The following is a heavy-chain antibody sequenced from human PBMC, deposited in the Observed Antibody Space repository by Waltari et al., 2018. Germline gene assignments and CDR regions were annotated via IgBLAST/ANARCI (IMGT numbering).Heavy chain of an antibody. V-gene: IGHV4-38-2*01. CDR3: TTNGLGYCTSATCRRFDY. J-gene: IGHJ4*02. Sequence: QVQLQESGPGLVKPSETLSLTCAVSGYLFSGGYYWAWVRQPPGKGLEWIATIYHGGDTFYNPSLKSRLTISLDTSKNQFSLSLTSVTAADTAVYFCTTNGLGYCTSATCRRFDYWGQGTVVTVSS. CDR2: IYHGGDT. CDR1: GYLFSGGYY. D-gene: IGHD2-2*01.